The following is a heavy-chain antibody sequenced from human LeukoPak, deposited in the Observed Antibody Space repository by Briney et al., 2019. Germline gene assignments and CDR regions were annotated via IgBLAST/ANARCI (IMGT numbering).Heavy chain of an antibody. J-gene: IGHJ6*03. CDR2: ISYDGINK. Sequence: GGSLRLSCAASGFTFSSYSMHWVRQAPGKGLEWVAVISYDGINKYYADSVKGRFTISRDNSKNTLYLQMNSLRAEDTAVYYCAKVGTKEVAHYYYSYMDVWGKGTTVTVSS. D-gene: IGHD1-14*01. CDR3: AKVGTKEVAHYYYSYMDV. CDR1: GFTFSSYS. V-gene: IGHV3-30-3*01.